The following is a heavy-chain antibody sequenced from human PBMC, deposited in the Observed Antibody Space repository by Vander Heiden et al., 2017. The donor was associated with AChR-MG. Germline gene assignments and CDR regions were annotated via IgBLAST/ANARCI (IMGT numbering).Heavy chain of an antibody. CDR3: ASLNSSGWMDY. D-gene: IGHD6-19*01. Sequence: EVQLVQSGAEAKKPGESLRISCKGSGNSFNSYWIRWGRQRPGKGLEWMGRIDPSDSYTSYSPSFQGHVTISADKSISTAYLQWSSLKASDTAMYYCASLNSSGWMDYWGQGTLVTVSS. V-gene: IGHV5-10-1*03. CDR2: IDPSDSYT. CDR1: GNSFNSYW. J-gene: IGHJ4*02.